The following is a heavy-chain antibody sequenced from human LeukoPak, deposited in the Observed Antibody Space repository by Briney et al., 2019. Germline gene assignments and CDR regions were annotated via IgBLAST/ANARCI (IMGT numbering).Heavy chain of an antibody. CDR1: GFTFSSYA. Sequence: GGSLRLSCTASGFTFSSYAMSWVRQAPGKGLEWVSSISVNGRTTYYADSVKGRFTISRDSSKNTLYLQMNSLRAEDTAVYYCARVRPGVVGAEAVLPYFDYWGQGTLVTVSS. V-gene: IGHV3-23*01. CDR2: ISVNGRTT. J-gene: IGHJ4*02. CDR3: ARVRPGVVGAEAVLPYFDY. D-gene: IGHD1-26*01.